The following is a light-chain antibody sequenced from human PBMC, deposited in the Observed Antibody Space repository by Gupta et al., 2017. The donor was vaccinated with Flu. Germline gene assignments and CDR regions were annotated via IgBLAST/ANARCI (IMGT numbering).Light chain of an antibody. Sequence: QSSLTQPASVSASPGQSITIPCTGTNSDVGTYDSVSWFQQQPGEAPKLMIYEVTSRPSGVSSRCSGSKSGNTASLTSTGLQPEDEADYYCGSYASRTALDIFGTGTKVTVL. V-gene: IGLV2-14*03. CDR3: GSYASRTALDI. J-gene: IGLJ1*01. CDR2: EVT. CDR1: NSDVGTYDS.